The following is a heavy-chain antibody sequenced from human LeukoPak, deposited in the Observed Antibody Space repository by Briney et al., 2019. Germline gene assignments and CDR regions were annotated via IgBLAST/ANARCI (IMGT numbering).Heavy chain of an antibody. CDR2: IKSDGRT. CDR1: GFTFSSYW. Sequence: QTGGSLRLSCAASGFTFSSYWMHWVRQAPGKGLVWVSRIKSDGRTNYAASVKGRFTISRDNAKNTLSLQMNSLRAEDTGVYYCARAPSEIGGYYPEYFRHWGQGTLVTVSS. D-gene: IGHD3-22*01. V-gene: IGHV3-74*01. CDR3: ARAPSEIGGYYPEYFRH. J-gene: IGHJ1*01.